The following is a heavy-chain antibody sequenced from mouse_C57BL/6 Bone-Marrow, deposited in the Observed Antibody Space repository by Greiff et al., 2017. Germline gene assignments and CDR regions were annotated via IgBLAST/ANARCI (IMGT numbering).Heavy chain of an antibody. CDR2: IYPGDGDT. D-gene: IGHD1-1*01. J-gene: IGHJ2*01. V-gene: IGHV1-82*01. Sequence: QVQLQQSGPELVKPGASVKISCKASGYAFSSSWMNWVKQRPGKGLEWIGRIYPGDGDTNYNGKFKGKATLTADKSSSTAYMQLSSLTSDDSAVYVCARFDGSRYYFDYWGQGTTLTVSS. CDR1: GYAFSSSW. CDR3: ARFDGSRYYFDY.